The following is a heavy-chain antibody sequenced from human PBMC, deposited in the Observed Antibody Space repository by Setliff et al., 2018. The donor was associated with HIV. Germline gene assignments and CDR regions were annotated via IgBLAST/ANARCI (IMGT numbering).Heavy chain of an antibody. CDR1: EGSLSTYY. V-gene: IGHV4-59*01. CDR2: IYYNGSP. D-gene: IGHD5-12*01. Sequence: SETLSLTCTVSEGSLSTYYWSWIRQPPGKGLEWNGYIYYNGSPTYNPSLKSRVTMSVDTSKNQSSLRLSSVTAADTAVYYCARKHLANVFDYWGQGTLVTVSS. CDR3: ARKHLANVFDY. J-gene: IGHJ4*02.